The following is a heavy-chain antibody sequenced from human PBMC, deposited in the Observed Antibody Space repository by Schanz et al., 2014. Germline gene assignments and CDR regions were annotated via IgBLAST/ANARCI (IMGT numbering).Heavy chain of an antibody. Sequence: QVQLQESGPRLVKPSQTLSLTCTVSGGSISSGAYSWSWIRQPPGKGLEWIGRFYSSGGTNYNPPPKRRVTLSITAPKNQSSQTLSSATAADTAVYYCAREKVDIVVIPGARRNYYYSGMDVWGQGTTVTVSS. CDR2: FYSSGGT. CDR1: GGSISSGAYS. J-gene: IGHJ6*02. CDR3: AREKVDIVVIPGARRNYYYSGMDV. D-gene: IGHD2-2*01. V-gene: IGHV4-61*02.